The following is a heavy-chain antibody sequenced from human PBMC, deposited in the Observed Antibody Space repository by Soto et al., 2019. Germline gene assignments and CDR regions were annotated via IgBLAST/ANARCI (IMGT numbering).Heavy chain of an antibody. CDR2: IYYSGST. CDR3: ARAVRGVIISYGMDV. CDR1: GGSISSYY. D-gene: IGHD3-10*01. J-gene: IGHJ6*02. V-gene: IGHV4-59*01. Sequence: SETLSLTCTVSGGSISSYYWSWIRQPPGKGLEWIGYIYYSGSTNYNPSLKSRVTISVDTSKNQFSLKLSSVTAADTAVYYCARAVRGVIISYGMDVGGQGTTVTVSS.